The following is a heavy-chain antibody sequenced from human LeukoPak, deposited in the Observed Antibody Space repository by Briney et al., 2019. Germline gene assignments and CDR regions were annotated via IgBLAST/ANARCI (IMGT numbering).Heavy chain of an antibody. V-gene: IGHV3-7*01. Sequence: PGGSLRLSCAASGFTFSSYWMSWVRQAPGKGLEWVANIKQDGSEKYYVDSVKGRFTISRDNAKNSLYLQMNSLRAEDTAVYYCAKDDREPQQLVYYMDVWGKGTTVTISS. CDR3: AKDDREPQQLVYYMDV. D-gene: IGHD6-13*01. J-gene: IGHJ6*03. CDR1: GFTFSSYW. CDR2: IKQDGSEK.